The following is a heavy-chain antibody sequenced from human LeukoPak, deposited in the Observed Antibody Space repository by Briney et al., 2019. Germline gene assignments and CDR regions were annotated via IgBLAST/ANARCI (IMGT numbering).Heavy chain of an antibody. CDR2: MNPNSGNT. J-gene: IGHJ5*02. D-gene: IGHD3-10*01. Sequence: VASVKVSCKASGYTFTSYDINWVRQATGQGLEWMGWMNPNSGNTGYAQKFQGRVTMTRNTSVSTAYMELSSLRSEDTAVYYCARASITMVRGVPGSFDPWGQGTLVTVSS. CDR3: ARASITMVRGVPGSFDP. V-gene: IGHV1-8*01. CDR1: GYTFTSYD.